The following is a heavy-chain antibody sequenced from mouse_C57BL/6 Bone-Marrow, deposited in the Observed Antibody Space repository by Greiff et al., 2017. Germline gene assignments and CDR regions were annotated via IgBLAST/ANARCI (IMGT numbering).Heavy chain of an antibody. J-gene: IGHJ3*01. CDR1: GYTFTDYY. CDR2: INPYNGGT. CDR3: ARETGWFAY. D-gene: IGHD4-1*01. Sequence: EVKLQQSGPVLVKPGASVKMSCKASGYTFTDYYMNWVKQSHGKSLEWIGVINPYNGGTSYNQKFKGKATLTVDKSSSTAYMELNSLTSEDSAVYYCARETGWFAYWGQGTLVTVSA. V-gene: IGHV1-19*01.